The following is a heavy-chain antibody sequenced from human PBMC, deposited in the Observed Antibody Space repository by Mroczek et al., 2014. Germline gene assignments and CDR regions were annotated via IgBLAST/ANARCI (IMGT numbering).Heavy chain of an antibody. D-gene: IGHD3-3*01. CDR3: ARGGEELLEWPAPGGDAFDI. Sequence: QVQLVESGAEVKKPGASVKVSCKASGYTFTSYGIRWVRQAPGQGLEWMGWISAYNGNTNYAQKLQGRVTMTTDTSTSTAYMELRSLRSDDTAVYYCARGGEELLEWPAPGGDAFDIWGQGTMVTVSS. CDR1: GYTFTSYG. V-gene: IGHV1-18*01. CDR2: ISAYNGNT. J-gene: IGHJ3*02.